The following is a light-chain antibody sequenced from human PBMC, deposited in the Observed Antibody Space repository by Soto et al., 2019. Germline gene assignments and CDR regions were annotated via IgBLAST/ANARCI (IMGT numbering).Light chain of an antibody. CDR1: QSISSW. CDR3: QQYNSYPWT. Sequence: QITQSPSSLSASVCARVTITCRASQSISSWLAWYQQKQGKAPKLLIYDASSLESGVPSRFSGSGSGTELTITISSLEPDDFETYYCQQYNSYPWTFGQGTKVEIK. V-gene: IGKV1-5*01. CDR2: DAS. J-gene: IGKJ1*01.